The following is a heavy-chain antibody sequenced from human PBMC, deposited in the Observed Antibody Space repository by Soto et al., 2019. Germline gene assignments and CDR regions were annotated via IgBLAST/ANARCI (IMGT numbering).Heavy chain of an antibody. CDR3: ATSYCSSTSCYDYYYYGMDV. V-gene: IGHV1-18*01. CDR2: ISAYNGNT. Sequence: PGESLKISCKGSGYSFTSYGISWVRQAPGQGLEWMGWISAYNGNTNYAQKLQGRVTMTTDTSTSTAYMELRSLRSDDTAVYYCATSYCSSTSCYDYYYYGMDVWGQGTTVTVSS. CDR1: GYSFTSYG. D-gene: IGHD2-2*01. J-gene: IGHJ6*02.